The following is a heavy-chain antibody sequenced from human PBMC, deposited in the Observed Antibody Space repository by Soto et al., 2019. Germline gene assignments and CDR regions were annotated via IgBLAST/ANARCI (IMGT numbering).Heavy chain of an antibody. CDR1: GFTFSSYG. CDR3: AKQEYYDFWSGHPLGGWFDP. Sequence: QVQLVESGGGVVQPGRSLRLSCAASGFTFSSYGMHWVRQAPGKGLEWVAVISYDGSNKYYADCVKGRFTISRDNSKNTLYLQMNSLRAEDTAVYYCAKQEYYDFWSGHPLGGWFDPWGQGTLVTVSS. J-gene: IGHJ5*02. D-gene: IGHD3-3*01. CDR2: ISYDGSNK. V-gene: IGHV3-30*18.